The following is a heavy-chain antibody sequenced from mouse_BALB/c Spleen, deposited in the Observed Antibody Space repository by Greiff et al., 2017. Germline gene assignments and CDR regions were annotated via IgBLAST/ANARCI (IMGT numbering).Heavy chain of an antibody. Sequence: VQLKDSGGGLVQPGGSLKLSCAASGFTFSSYGMSWVRQTPDKRLELVATINSNGGSTYYPDSVKGRFTISRDNAKNTLYLQMSSLKSEDTAMYYCARDGYFFAYWGQGTLVTVSA. CDR2: INSNGGST. CDR1: GFTFSSYG. J-gene: IGHJ3*01. D-gene: IGHD2-3*01. V-gene: IGHV5-6-3*01. CDR3: ARDGYFFAY.